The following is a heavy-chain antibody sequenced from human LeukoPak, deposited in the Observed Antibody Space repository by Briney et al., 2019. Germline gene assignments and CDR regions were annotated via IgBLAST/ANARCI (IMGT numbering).Heavy chain of an antibody. D-gene: IGHD1-26*01. CDR1: GFTFSSYS. V-gene: IGHV3-43*01. J-gene: IGHJ4*02. Sequence: PGGSLRLSCAASGFTFSSYSMNWVRQAPGKGLEWVSLISWDGGSTYYADSVKGRFTISRDNSKNSLYLQMNSLRAEDTALYYCASGGIYYGAAFDFWGQGTLVTVSS. CDR2: ISWDGGST. CDR3: ASGGIYYGAAFDF.